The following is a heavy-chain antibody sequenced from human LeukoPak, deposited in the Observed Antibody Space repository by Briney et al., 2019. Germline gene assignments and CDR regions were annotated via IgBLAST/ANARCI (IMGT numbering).Heavy chain of an antibody. V-gene: IGHV4-34*03. Sequence: SETLSLTCAVYGGSFSGYYWSWIRQPPGKGLEWIGEINHSGSTNYNPSLKSRVTISVDTSKNQFSLKLSSVTAADTAVYYCAMGLAYYDSSGYYPRAFDIWGQGTMVTVSS. CDR3: AMGLAYYDSSGYYPRAFDI. CDR1: GGSFSGYY. D-gene: IGHD3-22*01. CDR2: INHSGST. J-gene: IGHJ3*02.